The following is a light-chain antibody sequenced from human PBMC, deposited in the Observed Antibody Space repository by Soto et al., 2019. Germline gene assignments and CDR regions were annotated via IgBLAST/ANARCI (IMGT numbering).Light chain of an antibody. Sequence: QPVLTQPPSASGTPGQRGTISCSGSSSNIGSNPVNWYQQLPGTSPKLLIYNNNQRPSGVPDRCSGSQSGTSAYLAISGLHSADEAECNCAAWDDSLNGLVFGTGTKLTVL. CDR1: SSNIGSNP. CDR2: NNN. V-gene: IGLV1-44*01. J-gene: IGLJ1*01. CDR3: AAWDDSLNGLV.